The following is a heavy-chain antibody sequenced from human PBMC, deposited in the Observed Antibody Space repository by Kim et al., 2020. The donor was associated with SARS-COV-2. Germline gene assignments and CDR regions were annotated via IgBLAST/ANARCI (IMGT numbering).Heavy chain of an antibody. CDR1: GFSVSRYA. CDR2: ISNNNGKT. D-gene: IGHD3-22*01. V-gene: IGHV3-23*01. CDR3: AKDHPSSGWPAFEC. Sequence: GGSLRLSCAASGFSVSRYAMSWVRQVPGKGLEWVAAISNNNGKTYYSDSVRGRFIISRDNSENTVYLQMNSLRADDTALYYCAKDHPSSGWPAFECWGQG. J-gene: IGHJ1*01.